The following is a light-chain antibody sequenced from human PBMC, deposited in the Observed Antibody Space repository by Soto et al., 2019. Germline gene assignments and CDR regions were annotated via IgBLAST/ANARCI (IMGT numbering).Light chain of an antibody. CDR1: SSDVGGYNY. CDR2: DVS. Sequence: QSALTQPASVSGSPGQSITISCTGTSSDVGGYNYVSWYQQHPGKAPKLMIYDVSNRPSGVSNRFSGSKSGNTASLTISGLQAEDEADYYCSSYTGSSNYVFGTGTKLTVL. CDR3: SSYTGSSNYV. V-gene: IGLV2-14*01. J-gene: IGLJ1*01.